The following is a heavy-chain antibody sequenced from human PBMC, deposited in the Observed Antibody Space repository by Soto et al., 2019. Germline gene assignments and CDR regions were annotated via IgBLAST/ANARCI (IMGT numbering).Heavy chain of an antibody. Sequence: SETLSLTCAVYGGSFSGYYWSWIRQPPGKGLEWIGEINHSGSTNYNPSLKSRVTISVDTSKNQFSLKLSSVTAADTAVYYCARTSYGGNSRGGYFDYWGQGTLVTVS. CDR3: ARTSYGGNSRGGYFDY. J-gene: IGHJ4*02. V-gene: IGHV4-34*01. CDR2: INHSGST. D-gene: IGHD4-17*01. CDR1: GGSFSGYY.